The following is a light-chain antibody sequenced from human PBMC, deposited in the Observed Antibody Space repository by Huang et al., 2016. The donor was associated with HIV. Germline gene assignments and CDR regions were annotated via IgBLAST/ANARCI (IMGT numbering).Light chain of an antibody. CDR1: QSVSSF. Sequence: EIVLTQSPATISLSSRERATLSCRASQSVSSFLAWYQQKPGQAPRRIIYDTSNSATGSPASVSGSGSGTYFTLSISSREPEDVAVYYCQQRSNGYIFGQGTKLDIK. V-gene: IGKV3-11*01. CDR3: QQRSNGYI. J-gene: IGKJ2*01. CDR2: DTS.